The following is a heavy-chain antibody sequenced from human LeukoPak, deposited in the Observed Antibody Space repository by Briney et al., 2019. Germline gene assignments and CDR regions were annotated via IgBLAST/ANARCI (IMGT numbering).Heavy chain of an antibody. CDR2: ISWSGGII. CDR1: GFTFDDHA. V-gene: IGHV3-9*01. J-gene: IGHJ4*02. Sequence: GGSLRLSCAASGFTFDDHAMHWVRQAPGKGLEWVSGISWSGGIIDYADSVRGRFTISRDNAKNSLYLQMNSLRAEDTAVYYCARDPLSLYYFDYWGQGTLVTVSS. CDR3: ARDPLSLYYFDY.